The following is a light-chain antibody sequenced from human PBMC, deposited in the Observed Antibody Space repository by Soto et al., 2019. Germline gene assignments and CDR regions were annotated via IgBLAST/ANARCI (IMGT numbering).Light chain of an antibody. V-gene: IGKV1-39*01. J-gene: IGKJ1*01. CDR2: AAS. Sequence: DIHMTQSPSSLSASGVDIGTVTCLASQSISSYLNWYQQKPGKAPKLLIYAASSLQSGVPSRFSGSGSGTDFTLTISSLQPQDFATYYCQQSYSTPWTFGQGTKVDI. CDR1: QSISSY. CDR3: QQSYSTPWT.